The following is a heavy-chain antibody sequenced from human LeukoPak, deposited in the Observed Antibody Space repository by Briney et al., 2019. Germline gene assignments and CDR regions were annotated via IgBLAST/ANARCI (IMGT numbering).Heavy chain of an antibody. V-gene: IGHV3-33*01. D-gene: IGHD5-18*01. Sequence: GGSLRLSCAASGFTFSSYGMHWVRQAPGKGLEWVAVIWHDGSNKYYADSVKGRFTISRDNSKNTLYLQMNSLRAEDTAVYYCARSPQAIQLWRHYYYGMDVWGQGTTVTVSS. CDR1: GFTFSSYG. J-gene: IGHJ6*02. CDR2: IWHDGSNK. CDR3: ARSPQAIQLWRHYYYGMDV.